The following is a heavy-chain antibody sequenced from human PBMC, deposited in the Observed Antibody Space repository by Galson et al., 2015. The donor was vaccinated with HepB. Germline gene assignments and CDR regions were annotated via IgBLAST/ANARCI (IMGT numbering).Heavy chain of an antibody. CDR3: ARDQRAFDI. CDR2: INRDGSEK. V-gene: IGHV3-7*03. J-gene: IGHJ3*02. CDR1: GLIFSKNW. Sequence: SLRLSCAASGLIFSKNWMTWVRQAPGKGLEWVGNINRDGSEKNYGESVKGRFTISRDNVKNSLYLQIDSLRAEDTAVYYCARDQRAFDIWGQGTRVTVSS.